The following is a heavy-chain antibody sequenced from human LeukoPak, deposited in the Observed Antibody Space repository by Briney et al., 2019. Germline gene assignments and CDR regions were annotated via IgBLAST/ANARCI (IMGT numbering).Heavy chain of an antibody. CDR1: GGSFSGYY. V-gene: IGHV4-34*01. J-gene: IGHJ4*02. CDR2: INHSGST. Sequence: PSETLSLTCAVYGGSFSGYYWSWIRQPPGKGLEWIGEINHSGSTNYNPSLKSRVTISVDTSKNQFSLKLSSVTAADTAVYYCASGGGPDYGESTPHYWGQGTLVTVSS. D-gene: IGHD4-17*01. CDR3: ASGGGPDYGESTPHY.